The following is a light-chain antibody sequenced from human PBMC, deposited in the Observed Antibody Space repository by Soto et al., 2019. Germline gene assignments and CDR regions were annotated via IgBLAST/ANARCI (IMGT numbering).Light chain of an antibody. CDR3: QQYYSTPLT. CDR1: PSGLYSSNNKNYKNY. CDR2: WAS. Sequence: DIVMTQSPDSLAVSLGERATINCKSSPSGLYSSNNKNYKNYLGWYQQKPGQPLKLLIYWASTRESGVPDRFSGSVSGTDFTLTISSLQAEDVAVYYCQQYYSTPLTFGGGTKVEIK. V-gene: IGKV4-1*01. J-gene: IGKJ4*01.